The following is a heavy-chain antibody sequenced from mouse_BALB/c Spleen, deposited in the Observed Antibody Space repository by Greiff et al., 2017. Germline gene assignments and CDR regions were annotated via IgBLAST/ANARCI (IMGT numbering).Heavy chain of an antibody. CDR1: GFTFSSYT. D-gene: IGHD1-1*01. CDR2: ISSGGGST. Sequence: DVKLVESGGGLVKPGGSLKLSCAASGFTFSSYTMSWVRQTPEKRLEWVATISSGGGSTYYPDTVKGRFTISRDNAKNTLYLQMSSLKSEDTAMYYCARHYYGPLDYWGQGTTLTVSS. J-gene: IGHJ2*01. CDR3: ARHYYGPLDY. V-gene: IGHV5-6-4*01.